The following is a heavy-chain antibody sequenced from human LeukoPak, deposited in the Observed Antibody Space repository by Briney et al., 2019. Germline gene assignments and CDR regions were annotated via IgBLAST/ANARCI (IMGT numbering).Heavy chain of an antibody. J-gene: IGHJ5*02. CDR1: GFTFSSYA. D-gene: IGHD6-19*01. CDR3: ASYLFGSGWYGFDP. V-gene: IGHV3-23*01. Sequence: GGSLRLSCAASGFTFSSYAMSWVRQAPGKGLEWVSAISGSGGSTYYADSVKGRFTISRDNAKNLLYLLMNSLRAEDTAVYYCASYLFGSGWYGFDPWGQGTLVTVSS. CDR2: ISGSGGST.